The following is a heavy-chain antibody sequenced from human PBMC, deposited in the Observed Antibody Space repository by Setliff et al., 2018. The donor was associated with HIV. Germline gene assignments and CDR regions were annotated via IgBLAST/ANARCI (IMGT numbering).Heavy chain of an antibody. CDR2: MNPESGNT. V-gene: IGHV1-8*01. CDR1: GYTFTSYD. D-gene: IGHD2-15*01. CDR3: ARGRGLGGGRDY. Sequence: ASVKVSCKASGYTFTSYDINWVRQATGQGLEWMGWMNPESGNTGYAQKFQGGVTMTRNTSISTAYMELSSLRSEDTAVYYCARGRGLGGGRDYWGQGTLVTVSS. J-gene: IGHJ4*02.